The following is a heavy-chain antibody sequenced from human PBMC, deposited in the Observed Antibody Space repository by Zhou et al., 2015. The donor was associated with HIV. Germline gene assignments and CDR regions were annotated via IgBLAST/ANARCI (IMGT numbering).Heavy chain of an antibody. D-gene: IGHD6-19*01. V-gene: IGHV1-69*02. CDR3: ARMWFVVAGTHYYYYGMDV. CDR1: GGTFSSYT. CDR2: IIPILGIA. Sequence: QVQLVQSGAEVKKPGSSVKVSCKASGGTFSSYTISWVRQAPGQGLEWMGRIIPILGIANYAQKFQGRVTITADKSTSTAYMELSSLRSEDTAVYYCARMWFVVAGTHYYYYGMDVWGQGTTVTVSS. J-gene: IGHJ6*02.